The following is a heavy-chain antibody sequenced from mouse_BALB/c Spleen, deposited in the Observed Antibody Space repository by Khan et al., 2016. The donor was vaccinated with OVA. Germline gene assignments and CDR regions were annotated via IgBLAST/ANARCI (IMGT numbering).Heavy chain of an antibody. J-gene: IGHJ4*01. CDR2: INTYTGEP. Sequence: MELVESGPELKKPGETVKISCKASGYTFTNYGMNWVKQSPGKALKWMGWINTYTGEPTYADDFKGRFAFSLETSASTAYLQINNLKNEDTATYFGARPPYFSYTLDYWGQGTSVTVSS. CDR1: GYTFTNYG. CDR3: ARPPYFSYTLDY. V-gene: IGHV9-3-1*01. D-gene: IGHD2-10*01.